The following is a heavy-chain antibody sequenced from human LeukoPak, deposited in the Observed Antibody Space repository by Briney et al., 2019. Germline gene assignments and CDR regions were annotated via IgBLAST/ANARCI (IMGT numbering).Heavy chain of an antibody. CDR1: GFTFSSYA. CDR3: ARDLNGPSFY. V-gene: IGHV3-23*01. Sequence: GGSLRLSCAASGFTFSSYAMSWVRQAPGKGLEWVLAISGSGGSTYYADSVKGRFTISRDNSKNTLYLQMNSLRAEDTAVYYCARDLNGPSFYWGQGTLVTVSS. J-gene: IGHJ4*02. D-gene: IGHD2-8*01. CDR2: ISGSGGST.